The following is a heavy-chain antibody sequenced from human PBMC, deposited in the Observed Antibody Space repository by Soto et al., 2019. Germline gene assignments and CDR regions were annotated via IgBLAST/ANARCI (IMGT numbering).Heavy chain of an antibody. Sequence: TLSLTCTVSGGSISSGGYYWSWIRQHPGKGLEWIGYIYYSGSTYYNPSLKSRGTISVDTSKNQFSLKLSSVTAADTAVYYCAGASRDNYYDSSGYSPWGQGTLVTVSS. CDR1: GGSISSGGYY. CDR2: IYYSGST. CDR3: AGASRDNYYDSSGYSP. J-gene: IGHJ5*02. D-gene: IGHD3-22*01. V-gene: IGHV4-31*03.